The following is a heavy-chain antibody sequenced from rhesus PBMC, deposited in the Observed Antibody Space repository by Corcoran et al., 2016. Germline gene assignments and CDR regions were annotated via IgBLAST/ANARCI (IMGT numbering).Heavy chain of an antibody. J-gene: IGHJ4*01. CDR1: GGSIRSSY. Sequence: QLQLQESGPGLVKPSETLSVTCAVSGGSIRSSYWSWIRQAPGKGLEWIGYIYGSGSSTHYHPSLKSRVTLSVDTSKNQFSLKLSSVTAADTAVYYCASGGGYSYSSFEYWGQGVLVTVSS. CDR3: ASGGGYSYSSFEY. D-gene: IGHD5-12*01. CDR2: IYGSGSST. V-gene: IGHV4-169*02.